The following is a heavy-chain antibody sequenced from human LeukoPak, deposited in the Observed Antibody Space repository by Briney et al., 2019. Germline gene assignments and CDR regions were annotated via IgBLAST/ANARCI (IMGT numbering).Heavy chain of an antibody. CDR3: ARDRRGGYSSSWYKNDDKYYFDY. D-gene: IGHD6-13*01. CDR1: GYTFTSYG. V-gene: IGHV1-18*01. Sequence: GASVKVSCKASGYTFTSYGISWVRQAAGQGLEWMGWISAYNGNTNYAQKLQGRVTMTTDTSTSTAYMELRSLRSDDTAVYYCARDRRGGYSSSWYKNDDKYYFDYWGQGTLVTVSS. CDR2: ISAYNGNT. J-gene: IGHJ4*02.